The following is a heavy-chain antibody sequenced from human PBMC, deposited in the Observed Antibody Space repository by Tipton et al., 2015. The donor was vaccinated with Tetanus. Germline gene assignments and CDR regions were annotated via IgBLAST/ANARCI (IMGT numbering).Heavy chain of an antibody. D-gene: IGHD2-15*01. Sequence: TLSLTCTVYGGSISSYYWSWFQKHPGKGLEWLGYIFSGGTTFYSPSLNGRVSMSLDTSKNLFALRLASVTAADTAVYYCARDRHPYRISGAFRGNDALDIWGPGALVTVSS. V-gene: IGHV4-59*12. CDR2: IFSGGTT. CDR1: GGSISSYY. J-gene: IGHJ3*02. CDR3: ARDRHPYRISGAFRGNDALDI.